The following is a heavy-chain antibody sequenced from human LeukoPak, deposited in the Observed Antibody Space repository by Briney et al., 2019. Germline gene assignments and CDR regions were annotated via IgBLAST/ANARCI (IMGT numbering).Heavy chain of an antibody. V-gene: IGHV3-11*06. J-gene: IGHJ4*02. CDR3: ARSGEQWLVLRGDFEY. D-gene: IGHD6-19*01. CDR2: ISSSSSYT. Sequence: PGGSLRLSCAASGFTFSDYYMSWIRQAPGKGLEWVSYISSSSSYTNYADSVKGRFTISRDNAKNSLYLQMNSLRAEDTAVYYCARSGEQWLVLRGDFEYWGQGTLVTVSS. CDR1: GFTFSDYY.